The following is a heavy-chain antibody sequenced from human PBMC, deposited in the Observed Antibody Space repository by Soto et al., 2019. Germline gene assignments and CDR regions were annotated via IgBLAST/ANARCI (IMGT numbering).Heavy chain of an antibody. D-gene: IGHD2-15*01. CDR3: ERVGYCSGGSCRLRSGFDY. V-gene: IGHV4-34*01. Sequence: QVQLQQWGAGLLKPSETLSLTCAVYGGSFSGYYWSWIRQPPGKGLEWIGEINHSGSTNYNPSLKSRVTISVDTSQNQCSLKLSSVTGADTAVYYCERVGYCSGGSCRLRSGFDYWGQGTLVTVSS. J-gene: IGHJ4*02. CDR1: GGSFSGYY. CDR2: INHSGST.